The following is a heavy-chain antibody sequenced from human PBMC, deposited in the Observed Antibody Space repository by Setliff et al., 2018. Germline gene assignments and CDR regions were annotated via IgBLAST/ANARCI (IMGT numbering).Heavy chain of an antibody. J-gene: IGHJ5*02. D-gene: IGHD3-10*01. V-gene: IGHV3-23*01. Sequence: GESLRLSCAASGFTFDSYAMTWVRQAPGKGLEWVSTISGSADNTYYADSVKGRFTISRDNPKNTLYLQMNSLRPEDTAIYSCAKDRGDYSGPGVRFDPWGQGTLVTVSS. CDR2: ISGSADNT. CDR3: AKDRGDYSGPGVRFDP. CDR1: GFTFDSYA.